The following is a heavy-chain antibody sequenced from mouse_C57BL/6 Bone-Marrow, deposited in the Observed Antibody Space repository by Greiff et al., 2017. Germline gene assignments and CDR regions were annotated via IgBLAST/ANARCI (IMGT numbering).Heavy chain of an antibody. Sequence: QVHVKQSGPGLVAPSQSLSITCTVSGFSLTSYGVHWVRQPPGKGLEWLVVIWSDGSTTYNSALKSRLSISKDNSKSQVFLKMNSLQTDDTAMYYCARHRNYYGSSIYAMDYWGQGTSVTVSS. CDR3: ARHRNYYGSSIYAMDY. J-gene: IGHJ4*01. D-gene: IGHD1-1*01. CDR1: GFSLTSYG. CDR2: IWSDGST. V-gene: IGHV2-6-1*01.